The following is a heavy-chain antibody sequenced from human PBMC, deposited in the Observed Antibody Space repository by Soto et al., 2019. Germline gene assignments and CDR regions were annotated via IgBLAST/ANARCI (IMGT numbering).Heavy chain of an antibody. J-gene: IGHJ4*02. CDR1: GFTFSSYS. CDR2: ISSSSSTI. CDR3: ARCHYSSGYYHDY. D-gene: IGHD3-22*01. V-gene: IGHV3-48*02. Sequence: GGSLSLSCAASGFTFSSYSMNWVRQAPGKGLEWVSYISSSSSTIYYADSVKGRFTISRDNAKNSLYLQMNSLRDEDTAVYYCARCHYSSGYYHDYWGQGTLVTVSS.